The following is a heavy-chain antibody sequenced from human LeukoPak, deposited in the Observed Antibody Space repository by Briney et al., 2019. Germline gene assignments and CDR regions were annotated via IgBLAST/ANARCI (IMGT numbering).Heavy chain of an antibody. Sequence: ASVKVSCKASGYNLTTYSVNWVRQAPGQGLEWMGWVSVYHGTTNYARKVQGRVTMTTDTSTNTAYLEPRSLRSDDTAVYYCARETSLTTLTAFDIWGQGTMVTVSS. V-gene: IGHV1-18*01. CDR1: GYNLTTYS. CDR3: ARETSLTTLTAFDI. CDR2: VSVYHGTT. J-gene: IGHJ3*02. D-gene: IGHD4-11*01.